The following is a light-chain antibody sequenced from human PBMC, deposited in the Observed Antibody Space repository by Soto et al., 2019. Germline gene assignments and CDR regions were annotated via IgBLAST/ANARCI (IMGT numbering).Light chain of an antibody. J-gene: IGKJ5*01. Sequence: DIQMTQSPASPSASVGDRITITCRANENIYRYLNWYQQKSGQAPKLLIYSASSLQSGVPSRFSGSGSGTDFTLTISSLQPEDFATYYCQQSKSTPPTFGQGTRLEIK. V-gene: IGKV1-39*01. CDR2: SAS. CDR1: ENIYRY. CDR3: QQSKSTPPT.